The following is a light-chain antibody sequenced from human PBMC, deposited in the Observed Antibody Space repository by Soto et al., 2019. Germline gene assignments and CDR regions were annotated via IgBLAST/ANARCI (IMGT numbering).Light chain of an antibody. Sequence: DIVMTQTPLSSVVALGQSVSISCKSSQSLVRSDGNAYLNWLHQRPGQPPRLLIRFLTASLGSQTDSVAVGQAQISHCTSAGWKLRMSAFFCMQVAQLRSFGQGTRLEIK. CDR1: QSLVRSDGNAY. CDR2: FL. J-gene: IGKJ5*01. V-gene: IGKV2-24*01. CDR3: MQVAQLRS.